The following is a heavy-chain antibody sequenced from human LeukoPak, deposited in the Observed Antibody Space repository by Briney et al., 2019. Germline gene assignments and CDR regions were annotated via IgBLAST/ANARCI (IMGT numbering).Heavy chain of an antibody. J-gene: IGHJ2*01. Sequence: ASVTVSCTASGYTFTSYAMHWVRQAPGQRLEWMGWINAGNGNTKYSQKFQGRVTITRDTSASTAYMELSSLRSEDTAVYYCARVGGYSYGYLDWYFDLWGRGTLVTVSS. CDR2: INAGNGNT. D-gene: IGHD5-18*01. CDR1: GYTFTSYA. CDR3: ARVGGYSYGYLDWYFDL. V-gene: IGHV1-3*01.